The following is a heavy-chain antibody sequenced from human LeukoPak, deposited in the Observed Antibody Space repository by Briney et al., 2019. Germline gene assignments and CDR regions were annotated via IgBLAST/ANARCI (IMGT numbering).Heavy chain of an antibody. CDR3: VRDKCSSTSCHDSPNWFDP. D-gene: IGHD2-2*01. V-gene: IGHV3-11*01. CDR1: GFTFNDYY. CDR2: ISSSSSAI. J-gene: IGHJ5*02. Sequence: GGSLRLSCAASGFTFNDYYMSWVRQAPGKGPEWVSYISSSSSAIYYADSVRGRFTISRDNAKNSLYLQMNSLRAEDTALYYCVRDKCSSTSCHDSPNWFDPWGQGTLVTVSS.